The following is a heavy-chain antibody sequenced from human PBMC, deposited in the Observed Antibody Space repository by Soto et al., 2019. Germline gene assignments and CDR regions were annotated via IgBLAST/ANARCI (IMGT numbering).Heavy chain of an antibody. V-gene: IGHV1-18*04. CDR1: GYTFTSYG. CDR2: ISAYNGNT. Sequence: ASVKVSCKASGYTFTSYGISWVRQAPGQGLEWMGWISAYNGNTNYAQKLQGRVTMTTYASTSTAYMELRSLRSDDTAVYYCASGGRSSWWDPGYYYYGMDVWGQGTTVTVS. CDR3: ASGGRSSWWDPGYYYYGMDV. J-gene: IGHJ6*02. D-gene: IGHD6-13*01.